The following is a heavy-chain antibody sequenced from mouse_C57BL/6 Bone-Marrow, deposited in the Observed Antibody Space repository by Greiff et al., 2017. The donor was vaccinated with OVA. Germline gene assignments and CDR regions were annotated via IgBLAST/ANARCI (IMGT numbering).Heavy chain of an antibody. D-gene: IGHD1-1*01. CDR2: ISYSGST. CDR3: ARSGGYYGSSYWYFDV. J-gene: IGHJ1*03. V-gene: IGHV3-8*01. Sequence: DVQLQESGPGLAKPSQTLSLTCSVTGYSITSDYWNWIRKFPGNKLEYMGYISYSGSTYYNPSLKSRISITRDTSKNQYYLQLNSVTTEDTATYYCARSGGYYGSSYWYFDVWGTGTTVTVSS. CDR1: GYSITSDY.